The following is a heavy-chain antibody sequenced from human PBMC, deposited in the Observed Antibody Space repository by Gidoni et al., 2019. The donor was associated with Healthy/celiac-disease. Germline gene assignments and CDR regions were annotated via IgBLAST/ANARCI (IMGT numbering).Heavy chain of an antibody. Sequence: QVQLQQWGAGLLKPSETLSLTCAVYGGSFSGYYWSWIRQPPGKGLEWIGEINHSGSTNYNPSLKSRVTISVDKSKNQFSLKLSSVTAADTAVYYCVARRGHSSGSDYWGQGTLVTVSS. CDR2: INHSGST. V-gene: IGHV4-34*01. J-gene: IGHJ4*02. CDR1: GGSFSGYY. CDR3: VARRGHSSGSDY. D-gene: IGHD6-19*01.